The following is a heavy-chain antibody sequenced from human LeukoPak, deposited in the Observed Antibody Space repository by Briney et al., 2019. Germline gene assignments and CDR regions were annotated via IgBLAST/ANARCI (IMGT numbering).Heavy chain of an antibody. V-gene: IGHV1-24*01. J-gene: IGHJ4*02. D-gene: IGHD3-22*01. CDR3: ATYPLGNYYDSSGLDY. Sequence: ASVKVSCKVSGYTLTELSMHWVRQAPGKGLEWMGGFDPEGGETIYAQKFQGRVTMTEDTSTDTAYMELSSLRSEDTAVYYCATYPLGNYYDSSGLDYWGQGTLVTVSS. CDR2: FDPEGGET. CDR1: GYTLTELS.